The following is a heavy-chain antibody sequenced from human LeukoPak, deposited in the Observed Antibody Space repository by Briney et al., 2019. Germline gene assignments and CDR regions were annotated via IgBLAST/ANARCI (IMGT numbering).Heavy chain of an antibody. J-gene: IGHJ2*01. CDR3: ARSDFWSGYHYWYFDL. D-gene: IGHD3-3*01. V-gene: IGHV4-61*02. CDR1: GGSISSGSYY. CDR2: IYTSGST. Sequence: TSQTLSLTCTVSGGSISSGSYYWSWIRQPAGKGLEWIGRIYTSGSTNYNPSLKSRVTISVDTSKNQFSLKLSSVTAADTAVYYCARSDFWSGYHYWYFDLWGRGTLVTVSS.